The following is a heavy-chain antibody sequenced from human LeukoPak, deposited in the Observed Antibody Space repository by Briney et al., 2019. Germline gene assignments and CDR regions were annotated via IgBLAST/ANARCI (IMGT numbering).Heavy chain of an antibody. CDR3: ARGPTRRVYYYYYYYMDV. CDR1: GGSFSGYY. V-gene: IGHV4-34*01. CDR2: INHSGGT. Sequence: KPSETLSLTCAVYGGSFSGYYWSWIRQPPGKGLEWIGEINHSGGTNHNPSLKSRVAMSVDTSKNQFSLKLSSVTAADTAVYYCARGPTRRVYYYYYYYMDVWGKGTTVTVSS. D-gene: IGHD6-13*01. J-gene: IGHJ6*03.